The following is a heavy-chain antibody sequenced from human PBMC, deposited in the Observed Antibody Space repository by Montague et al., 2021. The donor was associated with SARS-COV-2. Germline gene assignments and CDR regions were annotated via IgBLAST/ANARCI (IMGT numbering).Heavy chain of an antibody. CDR3: ARHSRRISSSWSEGYFDY. CDR1: GGSISSYY. V-gene: IGHV4-59*08. D-gene: IGHD6-13*01. Sequence: SETLSLTCTVSGGSISSYYWSWIRQPPGKGLEWNGYIYYSGSTNXNPSLKSRVTISVDTSKNQFSLKLSSVTAADTAVYYCARHSRRISSSWSEGYFDYWGQGTRVTVSS. CDR2: IYYSGST. J-gene: IGHJ4*02.